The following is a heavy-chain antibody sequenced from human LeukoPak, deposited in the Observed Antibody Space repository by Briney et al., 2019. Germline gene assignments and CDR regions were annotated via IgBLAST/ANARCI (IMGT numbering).Heavy chain of an antibody. CDR3: ARRAYCTDGVCYTGGVDY. CDR2: INPNSGGT. V-gene: IGHV1-2*02. D-gene: IGHD2-8*01. J-gene: IGHJ4*02. Sequence: ASVKVSCKASGYTFTGYYMHWVRQAPGQGLEWVGWINPNSGGTNYAQKFQGRVTMTRDTSISTAYMELSRLRSDDTAVYYCARRAYCTDGVCYTGGVDYWGQGTLVTVSS. CDR1: GYTFTGYY.